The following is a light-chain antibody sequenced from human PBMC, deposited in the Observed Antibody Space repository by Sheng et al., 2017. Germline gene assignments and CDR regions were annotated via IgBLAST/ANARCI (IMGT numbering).Light chain of an antibody. CDR2: GAS. CDR3: QQYTTWPIS. V-gene: IGKV3-15*01. Sequence: EIVLTQSPATLSLSPGERATLSCRASQSVSSYLAWYQQKPGQAPRLLIYGASTRATGIPARFSGSGSGTEFTLTISSLQSEDFAVYYCQQYTTWPISFGQGTRLDIK. CDR1: QSVSSY. J-gene: IGKJ5*01.